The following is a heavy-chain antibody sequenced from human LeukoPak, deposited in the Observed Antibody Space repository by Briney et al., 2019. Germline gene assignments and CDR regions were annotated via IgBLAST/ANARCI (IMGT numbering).Heavy chain of an antibody. V-gene: IGHV3-48*01. CDR2: ISSVSSNI. Sequence: HPGGSLRLSCAASGFTFSSYGMTWVRQAPGKGLEWVSYISSVSSNIDYADSVKGRFTISRDNVKSSLYLQMNSLRAEDTAVYYCARDRPGSMDVWGQGTTVTVSS. CDR1: GFTFSSYG. CDR3: ARDRPGSMDV. D-gene: IGHD3-10*01. J-gene: IGHJ6*02.